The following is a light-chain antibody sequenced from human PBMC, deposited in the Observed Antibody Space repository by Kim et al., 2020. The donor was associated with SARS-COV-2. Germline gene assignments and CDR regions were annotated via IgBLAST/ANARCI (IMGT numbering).Light chain of an antibody. Sequence: SYELTQPPSVSVSPGQTASITCSGYKLGDKYVSWYQQKPGQSPVAVIYQDNQRPSGIPARFSGSNSGNTATLTISGTQAMDEADYYCQAWDSSTHNYVFG. CDR3: QAWDSSTHNYV. CDR2: QDN. J-gene: IGLJ1*01. V-gene: IGLV3-1*01. CDR1: KLGDKY.